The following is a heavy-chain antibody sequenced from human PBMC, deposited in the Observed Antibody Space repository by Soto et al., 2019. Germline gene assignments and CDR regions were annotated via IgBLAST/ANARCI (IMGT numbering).Heavy chain of an antibody. V-gene: IGHV3-23*01. Sequence: GGSLRLSCAASGFTFSSYAMSWVRQAPGKGLEWVSAISGSGGSTYYADSVKGRFTISRDNSKNTLYLQMNSLRAEDTAVYYCAKVAMITFGGVIDGAFDIWGQGTMVTVSS. CDR1: GFTFSSYA. CDR2: ISGSGGST. J-gene: IGHJ3*02. D-gene: IGHD3-16*02. CDR3: AKVAMITFGGVIDGAFDI.